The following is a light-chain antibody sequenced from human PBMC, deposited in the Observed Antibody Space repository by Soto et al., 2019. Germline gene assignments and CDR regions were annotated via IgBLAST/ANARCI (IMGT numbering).Light chain of an antibody. CDR1: SSNIGAGYD. V-gene: IGLV1-40*01. CDR3: QSYDSSLSGWV. CDR2: GNS. J-gene: IGLJ2*01. Sequence: QSVLTQPPSVSGAPGQRVTISCTGGSSNIGAGYDVRWYQQLPGTAPKLLIYGNSNRPSGVPDRFSGSKSGTSASLAITGLQAEDEADYYCQSYDSSLSGWVFGGGTQLTVL.